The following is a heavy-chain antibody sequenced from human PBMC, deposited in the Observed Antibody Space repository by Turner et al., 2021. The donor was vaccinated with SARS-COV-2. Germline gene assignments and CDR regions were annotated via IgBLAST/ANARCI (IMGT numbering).Heavy chain of an antibody. Sequence: EVQVLESGGRLVQPGGSLRLSCTASGFTFTFYAFNWVRKAPGKGLEWVSAISGSGETTFYAGSVQGRFTITRDKSNNTVYLQMNNLRAEDTAVYYCARERRTSSWYDNYGMDVWGQGTTVTVSS. V-gene: IGHV3-23*01. D-gene: IGHD2-2*01. CDR1: GFTFTFYA. CDR3: ARERRTSSWYDNYGMDV. J-gene: IGHJ6*02. CDR2: ISGSGETT.